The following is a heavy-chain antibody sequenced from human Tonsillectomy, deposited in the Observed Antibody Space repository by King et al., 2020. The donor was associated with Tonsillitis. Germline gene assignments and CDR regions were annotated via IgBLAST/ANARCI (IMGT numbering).Heavy chain of an antibody. CDR1: GGTFNNYG. Sequence: QLVQSGAEVKKPGSSLKVSCKASGGTFNNYGISCGRQAPGQGLEWMGGIIPIFVATNYAQKFHGRVTITADESTRTAYMELSSLRSDDTAVYYCARRGIINYGMDVWGQGTTVIVSS. J-gene: IGHJ6*02. V-gene: IGHV1-69*01. CDR2: IIPIFVAT. D-gene: IGHD2-15*01. CDR3: ARRGIINYGMDV.